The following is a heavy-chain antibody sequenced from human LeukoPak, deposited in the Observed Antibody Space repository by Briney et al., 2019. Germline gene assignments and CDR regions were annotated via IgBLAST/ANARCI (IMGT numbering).Heavy chain of an antibody. CDR2: ISAYNGNT. D-gene: IGHD1-26*01. CDR1: GYTFTGYY. V-gene: IGHV1-18*04. CDR3: ARAKTIVGATPPFDY. Sequence: ASVKVSCKASGYTFTGYYMHWVRQAPGQGLEWMGWISAYNGNTNYAQKLQGRVTMTTDTSTSTAYMELRSLRSDDAAVYYCARAKTIVGATPPFDYWGQGTLVTVSS. J-gene: IGHJ4*02.